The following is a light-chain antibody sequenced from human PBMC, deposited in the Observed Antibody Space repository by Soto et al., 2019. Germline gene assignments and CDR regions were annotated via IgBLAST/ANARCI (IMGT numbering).Light chain of an antibody. CDR1: SRDVGGYHY. V-gene: IGLV2-14*01. J-gene: IGLJ2*01. CDR3: RSHTSNNTPV. Sequence: QSALTQPASVSGSPRKSITISCTGTSRDVGGYHYVSWYQQHPGKAPNTMISEVSHRPSGVSDRFSGSKSGTTASLTISGLQGEDEADYYCRSHTSNNTPVFGGGTQLTVL. CDR2: EVS.